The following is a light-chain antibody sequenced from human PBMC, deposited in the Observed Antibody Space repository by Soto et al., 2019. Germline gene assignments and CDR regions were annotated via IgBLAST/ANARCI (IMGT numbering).Light chain of an antibody. Sequence: QSALTQPASVSGSPGQSITISCTGTSGDVGGYNYVSWYQQHPGKAPKLMIYDVSNRPSGVSNRFSGSKSGNTASLTISGLQAEDGADYYCSSYTSSSTLGVFGGGTKHTVL. J-gene: IGLJ2*01. CDR1: SGDVGGYNY. CDR2: DVS. CDR3: SSYTSSSTLGV. V-gene: IGLV2-14*01.